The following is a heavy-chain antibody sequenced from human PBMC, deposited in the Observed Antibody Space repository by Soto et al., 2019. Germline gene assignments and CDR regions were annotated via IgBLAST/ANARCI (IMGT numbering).Heavy chain of an antibody. CDR2: IIPIFGTA. J-gene: IGHJ6*02. V-gene: IGHV1-69*06. CDR3: ARDPSITIFGVVIKRPDYYYYYGMDV. Sequence: GASVKVSCKASGGTFSSYAISWVRQAPGQGLEWMGGIIPIFGTANYAQKFQGRVTITADKSTSTAYMELSSLRSEDTAVYYCARDPSITIFGVVIKRPDYYYYYGMDVWGQGTTVTV. CDR1: GGTFSSYA. D-gene: IGHD3-3*01.